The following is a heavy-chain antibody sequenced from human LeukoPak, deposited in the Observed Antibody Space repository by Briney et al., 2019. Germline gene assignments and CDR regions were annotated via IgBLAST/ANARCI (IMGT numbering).Heavy chain of an antibody. Sequence: WASVKVSCKASGYTFTGYYMHWVRQAPGQGLEWVGWINPNSGGTNFAQKFQGRVTMTRDTSISTAYMELSRLRSDDTAVYYCAREKRVAGSRGGFDPWGQGTLVTVSS. CDR2: INPNSGGT. D-gene: IGHD6-19*01. V-gene: IGHV1-2*02. CDR3: AREKRVAGSRGGFDP. CDR1: GYTFTGYY. J-gene: IGHJ5*02.